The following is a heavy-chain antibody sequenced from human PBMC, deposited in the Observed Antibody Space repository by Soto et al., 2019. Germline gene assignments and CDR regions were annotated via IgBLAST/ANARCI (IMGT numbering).Heavy chain of an antibody. CDR2: IYYSGST. CDR3: ARGVSAYRFDY. J-gene: IGHJ4*02. V-gene: IGHV4-61*01. CDR1: GGSVISGSYY. D-gene: IGHD2-2*01. Sequence: SAPRSLTCAVSGGSVISGSYYWSWIRQPPGKGLEWIGYIYYSGSTNYNPSLKSRVTISVDTSKNQFSLKLSSVTAADTAVYYCARGVSAYRFDYWGQGTLVTVS.